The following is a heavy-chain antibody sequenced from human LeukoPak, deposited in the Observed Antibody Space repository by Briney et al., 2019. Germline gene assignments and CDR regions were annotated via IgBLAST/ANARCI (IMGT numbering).Heavy chain of an antibody. Sequence: ASVKVSCKASGGTFSSYAISWVRQAPGQGLEWMGGIIPIFGTANYAQKFQGRVTMTRNTSISTAYMELSSLRSEDTAVYYCARGTKPLLWFGELSVYYFDYWGQGTLVTVSS. J-gene: IGHJ4*02. CDR2: IIPIFGTA. D-gene: IGHD3-10*01. CDR1: GGTFSSYA. V-gene: IGHV1-69*05. CDR3: ARGTKPLLWFGELSVYYFDY.